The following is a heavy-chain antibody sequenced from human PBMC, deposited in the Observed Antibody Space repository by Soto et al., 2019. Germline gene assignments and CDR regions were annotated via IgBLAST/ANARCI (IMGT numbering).Heavy chain of an antibody. D-gene: IGHD4-4*01. CDR3: ASQKLDVPAFFDD. J-gene: IGHJ4*02. Sequence: PSETLSLTCVVSGASFGTYYWSWIRQPPGKGLEWIGYIYHSGSTYYNPSLKSRVTISVDRSKNQFSLKLSSVTAADTAVYYGASQKLDVPAFFDDWGQGTLVTGSS. CDR2: IYHSGST. CDR1: GASFGTYY. V-gene: IGHV4-30-2*01.